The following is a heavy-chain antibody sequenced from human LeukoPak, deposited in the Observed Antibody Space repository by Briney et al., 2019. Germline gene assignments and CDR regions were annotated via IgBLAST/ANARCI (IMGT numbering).Heavy chain of an antibody. Sequence: GGSLRLSCAASGFTFSTHAMTWVRQAPGKGLEWVSSISGSGDSTYYADSVKGRFTISRDNSKNTVFLRMNSLRAEDTAVYYCASGRGQGLYYYGMDVWGQGTTVTVSS. CDR1: GFTFSTHA. CDR3: ASGRGQGLYYYGMDV. V-gene: IGHV3-23*01. CDR2: ISGSGDST. J-gene: IGHJ6*02. D-gene: IGHD3/OR15-3a*01.